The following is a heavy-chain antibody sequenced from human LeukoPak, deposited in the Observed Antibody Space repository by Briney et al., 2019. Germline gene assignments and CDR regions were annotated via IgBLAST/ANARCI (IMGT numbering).Heavy chain of an antibody. D-gene: IGHD3-9*01. J-gene: IGHJ6*02. V-gene: IGHV3-33*01. CDR2: IWFDGSKK. CDR1: GFTFSSYG. CDR3: ARVANITTFGMDV. Sequence: GGSLRHSCAASGFTFSSYGMHWVRQAPGKGLEWVALIWFDGSKKYYADSVKGRFTISRDNSKNTLYLQMNSLRVEDTAVYYCARVANITTFGMDVWGQGTTATVSS.